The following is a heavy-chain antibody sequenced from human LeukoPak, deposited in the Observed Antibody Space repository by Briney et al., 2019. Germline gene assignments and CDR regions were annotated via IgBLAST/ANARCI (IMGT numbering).Heavy chain of an antibody. V-gene: IGHV5-51*01. J-gene: IGHJ5*02. D-gene: IGHD3-9*01. CDR1: GYSFTSYW. CDR2: IYPGDSDT. CDR3: ARQSSSYDILTGYSTNNWFDP. Sequence: GESLKISCKGSGYSFTSYWLGWVRQMPGKGLEWMGIIYPGDSDTRYSPSFQGQVTISADKSISTAYLQWSSLKASDTAMYYCARQSSSYDILTGYSTNNWFDPWGQGTLVTVSS.